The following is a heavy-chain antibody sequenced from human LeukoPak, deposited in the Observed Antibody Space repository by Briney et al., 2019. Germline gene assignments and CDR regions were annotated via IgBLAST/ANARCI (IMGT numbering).Heavy chain of an antibody. V-gene: IGHV3-23*01. Sequence: PGGSLRPSCAASGFTFSSYAMSWVRQAPGKGLEWVSAISGSGGSTYYADSVKGRFTISRDNSKNTLYLQMNSLRAEDTAVYYCAKQGYSSSWYTGKVFDYWGQGTLVTVSS. J-gene: IGHJ4*02. CDR3: AKQGYSSSWYTGKVFDY. CDR2: ISGSGGST. CDR1: GFTFSSYA. D-gene: IGHD6-13*01.